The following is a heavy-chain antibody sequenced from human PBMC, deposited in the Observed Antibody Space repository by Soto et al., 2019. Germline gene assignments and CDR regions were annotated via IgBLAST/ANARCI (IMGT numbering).Heavy chain of an antibody. CDR2: INHSGST. CDR1: GGSFSGYY. CDR3: ATEGDIVVVPAALRNGMDV. Sequence: SETLSLTCAVYGGSFSGYYWSWIRQPPGKGLEWIGEINHSGSTNYNPSLKSRVTISVDTSKNQFSLKLSSVTAADTAVYYCATEGDIVVVPAALRNGMDVWGQGTRSPSP. J-gene: IGHJ6*02. D-gene: IGHD2-2*01. V-gene: IGHV4-34*01.